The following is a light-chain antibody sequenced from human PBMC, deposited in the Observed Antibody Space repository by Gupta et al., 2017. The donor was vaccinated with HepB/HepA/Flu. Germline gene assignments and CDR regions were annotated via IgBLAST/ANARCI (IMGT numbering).Light chain of an antibody. CDR2: WAS. CDR1: QSVLYSSNKKNY. V-gene: IGKV4-1*01. J-gene: IGKJ1*01. Sequence: IVMTPSPDSLAVSLGERSTLSCKSSQSVLYSSNKKNYLTWYQQKPGQPPKVPIYWASTREAGVPDRFSGSGSGTDFTLTISSLQAEDVAVYYCQQFYSTPPTFGQGTKVEIK. CDR3: QQFYSTPPT.